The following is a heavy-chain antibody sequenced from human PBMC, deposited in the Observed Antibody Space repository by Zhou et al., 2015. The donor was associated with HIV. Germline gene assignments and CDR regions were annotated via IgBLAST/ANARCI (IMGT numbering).Heavy chain of an antibody. Sequence: QVQLVQSGAEVKKPGSSVKVSCKASGGTFSSYAISWVRQAPGQGLEWMGGIIPIFGTANYAQKFQGRVTITADKSTSTAYMELSSLRSEDTAVYYCARVSDIVVVVAATWGAYGMDVWGQGTTVTVSS. CDR3: ARVSDIVVVVAATWGAYGMDV. CDR2: IIPIFGTA. J-gene: IGHJ6*02. V-gene: IGHV1-69*06. CDR1: GGTFSSYA. D-gene: IGHD2-15*01.